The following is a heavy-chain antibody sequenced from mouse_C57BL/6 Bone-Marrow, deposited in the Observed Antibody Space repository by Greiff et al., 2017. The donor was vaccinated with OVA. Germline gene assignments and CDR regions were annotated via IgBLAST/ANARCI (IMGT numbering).Heavy chain of an antibody. V-gene: IGHV1-81*01. D-gene: IGHD1-1*01. J-gene: IGHJ2*01. Sequence: QVHVKQSGAELARPGASVKLSCKASGYTFTSYGISWVKQRTGQGLEWIGEIYPRSGNTYYNEKFKGKATLTADKSSSTAYMELRSLTSEDSAVYFCARAYVGYFDYWGQGTTLTVSS. CDR2: IYPRSGNT. CDR1: GYTFTSYG. CDR3: ARAYVGYFDY.